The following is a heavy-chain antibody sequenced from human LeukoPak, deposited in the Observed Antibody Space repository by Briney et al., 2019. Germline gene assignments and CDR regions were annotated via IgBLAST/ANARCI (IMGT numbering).Heavy chain of an antibody. CDR3: ARFSAMDV. V-gene: IGHV3-11*01. Sequence: GGSLRLSCAASGFTFSDHYMSWIRQAPGKGLEWVSYISRSGGTIYYADSVKGRFTISRDNAKNSLYLQMNSLRAEDTAVYYCARFSAMDVWGQGTTVTASS. J-gene: IGHJ6*02. CDR1: GFTFSDHY. CDR2: ISRSGGTI.